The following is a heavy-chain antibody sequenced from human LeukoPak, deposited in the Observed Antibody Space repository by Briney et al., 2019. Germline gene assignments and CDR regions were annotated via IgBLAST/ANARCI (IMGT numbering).Heavy chain of an antibody. CDR2: ISGGGGST. CDR1: EFTFSNYA. D-gene: IGHD1-14*01. Sequence: GGSLRLSCAASEFTFSNYAMNWVRQAPGKGLEWVSGISGGGGSTYYADSVKGRFTISRDNSKNTLYLQLDSLRAEDTALYYCAKGSGINHYHWIDPWGQGALVTVSS. CDR3: AKGSGINHYHWIDP. J-gene: IGHJ5*02. V-gene: IGHV3-23*01.